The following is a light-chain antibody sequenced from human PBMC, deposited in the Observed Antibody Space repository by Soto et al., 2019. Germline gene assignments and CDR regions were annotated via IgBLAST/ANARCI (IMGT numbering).Light chain of an antibody. CDR3: QHYDGSPRT. V-gene: IGKV3-20*01. CDR1: QNVNNNV. Sequence: ETVLTQSPGAVSLSPGERATLSCTTSQNVNNNVLAWYQQKPGQAPRLLIHGVFNRASGIPDRFSGSGSGTYFTLTINGLEPEDSAVYYCQHYDGSPRTFGQGTKLEIK. J-gene: IGKJ2*01. CDR2: GVF.